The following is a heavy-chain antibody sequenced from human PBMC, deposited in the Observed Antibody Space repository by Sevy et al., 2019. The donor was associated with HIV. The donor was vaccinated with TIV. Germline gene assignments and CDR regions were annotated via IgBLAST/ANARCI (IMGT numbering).Heavy chain of an antibody. J-gene: IGHJ4*02. V-gene: IGHV3-23*01. CDR1: GIAFYDYS. CDR3: AREGCTRPHDY. CDR2: LSFGCGKI. D-gene: IGHD2-8*01. Sequence: GGYLRLSCAASGIAFYDYSMSWIRQAPGKGLEWVATLSFGCGKINYADSVKGRFTISRDNSKNSFYLQMDNLRVEDTALYYCAREGCTRPHDYWGQGTRVTVSS.